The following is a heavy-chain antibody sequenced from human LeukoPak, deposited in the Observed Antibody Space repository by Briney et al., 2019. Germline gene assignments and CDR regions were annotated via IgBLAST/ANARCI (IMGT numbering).Heavy chain of an antibody. CDR2: IYYSGST. Sequence: SQTLSLTCTVSGGSISSYYWSWIRQPPGKGLEWIGYIYYSGSTNYNPSLKSRVTMSVDTSKNQFSLKLSSVTAADTAVYYCARGDSRIAAAGTDYYYYMDVWGKGTTVTVSS. J-gene: IGHJ6*03. V-gene: IGHV4-59*12. CDR3: ARGDSRIAAAGTDYYYYMDV. CDR1: GGSISSYY. D-gene: IGHD6-13*01.